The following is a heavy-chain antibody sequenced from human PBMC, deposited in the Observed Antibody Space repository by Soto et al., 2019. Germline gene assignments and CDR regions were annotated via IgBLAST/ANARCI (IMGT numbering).Heavy chain of an antibody. J-gene: IGHJ3*02. CDR2: ISWNSGSI. CDR3: AKDINYSNYYAFDI. Sequence: GGSLRLSCAASGFTFDDYAMHWVRQAPGKGLEWVSGISWNSGSIGYADSVKGRFTISRDNAKNSLYLQMNSLRAEDTALYYCAKDINYSNYYAFDIWGQGTMVTVSS. D-gene: IGHD4-4*01. V-gene: IGHV3-9*01. CDR1: GFTFDDYA.